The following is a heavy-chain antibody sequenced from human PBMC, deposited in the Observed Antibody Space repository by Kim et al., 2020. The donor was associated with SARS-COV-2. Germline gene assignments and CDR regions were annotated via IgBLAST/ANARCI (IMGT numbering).Heavy chain of an antibody. D-gene: IGHD3-16*01. Sequence: ASVKVSCKASGYTFTSYDINWVRQATGQGLEWMGWMNPNSGNTGYAQKFQGRDTMTRNTSISTAYMELSSLRSEDTAVYYCAREKTYYDYVWGSSTYYGMDVWGQGTPVTVSS. CDR1: GYTFTSYD. CDR3: AREKTYYDYVWGSSTYYGMDV. J-gene: IGHJ6*02. V-gene: IGHV1-8*01. CDR2: MNPNSGNT.